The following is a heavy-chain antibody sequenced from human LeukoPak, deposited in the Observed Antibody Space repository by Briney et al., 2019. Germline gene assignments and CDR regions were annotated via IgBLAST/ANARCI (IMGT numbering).Heavy chain of an antibody. CDR2: ISGSGGST. J-gene: IGHJ4*02. D-gene: IGHD1-26*01. CDR1: GFTFSSYA. CDR3: AKSLSGSYSGSRGDY. V-gene: IGHV3-23*01. Sequence: GGSLRLSCAASGFTFSSYAMSWVRQAPGKGLEWVSAISGSGGSTYHAGSVKGRFTISRDNSKNTLYLQMNSLRAEDTAVYYCAKSLSGSYSGSRGDYWGQGTLVTVSS.